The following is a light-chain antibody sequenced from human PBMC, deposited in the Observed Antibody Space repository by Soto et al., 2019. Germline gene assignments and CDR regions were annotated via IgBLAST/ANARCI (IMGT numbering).Light chain of an antibody. CDR2: ATS. CDR3: QQYNSYPGT. V-gene: IGKV1D-16*01. J-gene: IGKJ1*01. CDR1: QGISSW. Sequence: DIHITQSPSSVSASVGDRVTITCRASQGISSWLAWYQQKPGRAPKLLIYATSSLQSGVPSRFSGSGSGTEFTLTISSLQPDDFATYYCQQYNSYPGTFGQGTKVDIK.